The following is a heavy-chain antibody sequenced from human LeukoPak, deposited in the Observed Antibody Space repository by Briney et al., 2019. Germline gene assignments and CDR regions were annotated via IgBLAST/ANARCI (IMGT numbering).Heavy chain of an antibody. V-gene: IGHV1-2*02. CDR3: ARFESSSWYFDY. Sequence: ASVKVSCKASGYTFTGYCMHWVRQAPGQGLEWMGWINPNSGGTNYAQKFQGRVTMTRDTSISTAYMELSRLRSDDTAVYYCARFESSSWYFDYWGQGTLVTVSS. J-gene: IGHJ4*02. CDR1: GYTFTGYC. D-gene: IGHD6-13*01. CDR2: INPNSGGT.